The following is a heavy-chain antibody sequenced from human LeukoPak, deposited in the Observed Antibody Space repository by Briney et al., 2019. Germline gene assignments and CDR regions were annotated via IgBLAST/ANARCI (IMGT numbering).Heavy chain of an antibody. CDR1: GFTFSSYT. J-gene: IGHJ6*02. Sequence: GGSLRLSCAASGFTFSSYTMHWVRQAPGKGLEWVSLISWDGGSTYYADSVKGRFTISRDNSKNSLYLQMNSLRTEDTASYYCAKEYETGSWTGMDVWGQGTTVTVSS. D-gene: IGHD3-10*01. CDR3: AKEYETGSWTGMDV. CDR2: ISWDGGST. V-gene: IGHV3-43*01.